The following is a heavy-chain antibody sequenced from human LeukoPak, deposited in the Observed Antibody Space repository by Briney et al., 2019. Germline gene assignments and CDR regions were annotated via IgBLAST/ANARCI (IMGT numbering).Heavy chain of an antibody. D-gene: IGHD2-15*01. CDR1: GESLNSYY. Sequence: SETLSLTCAVYGESLNSYYWSWVRQPPGEGLGWIGEIYRRGTTEYNPSLKSRVPISMVPSKQQFSLSLSSVTAADTAVYYCARGAWATRLGSWGLGTPVIVSS. J-gene: IGHJ4*02. CDR3: ARGAWATRLGS. CDR2: IYRRGTT. V-gene: IGHV4-34*01.